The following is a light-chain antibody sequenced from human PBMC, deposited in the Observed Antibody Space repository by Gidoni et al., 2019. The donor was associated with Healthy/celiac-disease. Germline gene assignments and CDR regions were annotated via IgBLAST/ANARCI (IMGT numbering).Light chain of an antibody. J-gene: IGKJ1*01. V-gene: IGKV1-5*03. CDR2: KAS. Sequence: DIQMTQSPSTRSASLGDRVTITCRASQSISSGLAWYLQKPGKAPKLLIYKASSLESGVPSRFSGSGSGTEFTLTISSLQPDDFATYYCQQYNSYSWTFGQGTKVEIK. CDR1: QSISSG. CDR3: QQYNSYSWT.